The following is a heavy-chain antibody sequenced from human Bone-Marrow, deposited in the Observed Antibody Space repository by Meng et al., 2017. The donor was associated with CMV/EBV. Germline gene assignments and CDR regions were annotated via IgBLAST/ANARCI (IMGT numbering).Heavy chain of an antibody. CDR3: ARDPQGYGMDV. V-gene: IGHV1-18*01. J-gene: IGHJ6*01. CDR1: GYTFTSYG. CDR2: ISAYNGNT. Sequence: ASVKVSCKASGYTFTSYGISWVRQAPGQGLEWMGWISAYNGNTNYAQKFQGRVTITTDESTSTAYMELSSLRSEDTAVYYCARDPQGYGMDVWGQGTTVTVYS.